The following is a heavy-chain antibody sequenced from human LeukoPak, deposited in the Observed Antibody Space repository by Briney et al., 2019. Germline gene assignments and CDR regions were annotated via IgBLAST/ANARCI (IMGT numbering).Heavy chain of an antibody. D-gene: IGHD6-13*01. CDR3: ARVKGIAAAGTRPYYYYYYYMDV. V-gene: IGHV1-69*01. CDR2: IIPIFGTA. Sequence: EASVKVFCKASGGTFSSYAISWVRQAPGQGLEWMGGIIPIFGTANYAQKFQGRVTITADESTSTAYMELSSLRSEDTAVYYCARVKGIAAAGTRPYYYYYYYMDVWGKGTTVTVSS. CDR1: GGTFSSYA. J-gene: IGHJ6*03.